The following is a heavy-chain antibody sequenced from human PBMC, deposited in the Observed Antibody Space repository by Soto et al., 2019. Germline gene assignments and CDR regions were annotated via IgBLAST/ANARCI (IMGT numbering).Heavy chain of an antibody. J-gene: IGHJ5*02. V-gene: IGHV4-30-4*01. Sequence: SETLSLTCTVSGGSISSGDYYWSWIRQPPGKGLEWIGYIYYSGGTYYNPSLKSRVTISVDTSKNQFSLKLSSVTAADTAVYYCARVGESYDSSASPYFPNWFDPWGQGTLVTV. CDR3: ARVGESYDSSASPYFPNWFDP. D-gene: IGHD3-22*01. CDR2: IYYSGGT. CDR1: GGSISSGDYY.